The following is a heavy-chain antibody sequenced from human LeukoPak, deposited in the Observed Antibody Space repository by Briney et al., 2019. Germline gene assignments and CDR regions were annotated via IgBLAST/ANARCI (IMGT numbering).Heavy chain of an antibody. CDR3: AKDRGQILVANFDQ. V-gene: IGHV3-9*01. D-gene: IGHD2-21*01. Sequence: GGSLRLSCAASGFTFDEYAMHWARQAPGKGLEWVSGISWNSGSIGYADSVKGRFTISRDNAKNSLYLQMNSLRTEDTALYYCAKDRGQILVANFDQWGQGTLVTVSS. J-gene: IGHJ4*02. CDR1: GFTFDEYA. CDR2: ISWNSGSI.